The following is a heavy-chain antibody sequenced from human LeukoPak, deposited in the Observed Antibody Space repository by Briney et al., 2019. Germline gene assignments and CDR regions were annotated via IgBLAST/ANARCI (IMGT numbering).Heavy chain of an antibody. J-gene: IGHJ2*01. V-gene: IGHV1-46*01. D-gene: IGHD6-19*01. CDR1: GYTFTSYY. CDR3: AKAYSSGWGDWYFDL. Sequence: ASVKVSCKASGYTFTSYYMHWVRQAPGQGLEWMGIINPSGGSTSYAQKFQGRVTMTRDMSTSTVYMELSSLRSEDTAVYYCAKAYSSGWGDWYFDLWGRGTLVTVSP. CDR2: INPSGGST.